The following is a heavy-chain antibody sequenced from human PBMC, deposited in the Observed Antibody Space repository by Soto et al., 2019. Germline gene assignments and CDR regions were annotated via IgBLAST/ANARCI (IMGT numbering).Heavy chain of an antibody. CDR3: TRRGGYSYYFDY. CDR1: GITFSSYS. J-gene: IGHJ4*02. CDR2: ITSSSSYI. D-gene: IGHD5-18*01. V-gene: IGHV3-21*01. Sequence: EVQLVESGGGLVKPGGSLRISCAASGITFSSYSMNWVRQAPGKGLEWVSSITSSSSYIYYADSVKGRFTISRDNAKNSLYLQMNSLRAEDTAVYYCTRRGGYSYYFDYWGQVTLVTVSS.